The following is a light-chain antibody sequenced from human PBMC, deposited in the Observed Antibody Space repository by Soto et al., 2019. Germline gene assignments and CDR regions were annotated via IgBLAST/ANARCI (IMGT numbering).Light chain of an antibody. CDR1: QVVSTSY. Sequence: EIVLTQSPGTLSLSPGESATLSCRANQVVSTSYLAWYQQKPGQAPRLLIYHASDRAAGIPDRFSGSGSGTDFTLTISRLEPEDFAVFYCQQYGGSPLFTFGPGTRVDFK. CDR2: HAS. V-gene: IGKV3-20*01. CDR3: QQYGGSPLFT. J-gene: IGKJ3*01.